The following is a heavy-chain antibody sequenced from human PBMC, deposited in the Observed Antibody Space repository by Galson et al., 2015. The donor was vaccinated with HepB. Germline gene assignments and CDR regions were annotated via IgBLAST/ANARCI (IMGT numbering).Heavy chain of an antibody. CDR2: IWYDGSNK. V-gene: IGHV3-33*01. D-gene: IGHD3-16*02. CDR1: GFTFSSYG. CDR3: ARDIRRMGIWGSYRTPNDAFDI. J-gene: IGHJ3*02. Sequence: SLRLSCAASGFTFSSYGMHWVRQAPGKGLEWVAVIWYDGSNKYYADSVKGRFTISRDNSKNTLYLQMNSLRAEDTAVYYCARDIRRMGIWGSYRTPNDAFDIWGQGTMVTVSS.